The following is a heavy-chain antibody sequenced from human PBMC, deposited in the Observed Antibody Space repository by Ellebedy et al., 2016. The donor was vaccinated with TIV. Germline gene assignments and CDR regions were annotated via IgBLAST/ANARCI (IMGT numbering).Heavy chain of an antibody. CDR2: IYYSGST. CDR1: GGSISSYY. Sequence: SETLSLXXTVSGGSISSYYWSWIRQPLGKGLEWIGYIYYSGSTNYNPSLKSRVTISVDTSKSQFSLKLSSVTAADTAVYYCARGRRCSSTSCYGPEPFDYWGQGTLVTVSS. D-gene: IGHD2-2*01. V-gene: IGHV4-59*13. CDR3: ARGRRCSSTSCYGPEPFDY. J-gene: IGHJ4*02.